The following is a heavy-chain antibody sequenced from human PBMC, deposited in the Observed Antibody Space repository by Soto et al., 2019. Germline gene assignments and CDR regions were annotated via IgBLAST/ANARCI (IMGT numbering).Heavy chain of an antibody. CDR3: ARAAHGSGSYGDLDY. V-gene: IGHV3-21*01. CDR2: ISSSSSYI. CDR1: GFTFSSYS. J-gene: IGHJ4*02. D-gene: IGHD3-10*01. Sequence: GGSXRLSCAASGFTFSSYSMNWVRQAPGKGLEWVSSISSSSSYIYYADSVKGRFTISRDNAKNSLYLQMNSLRAEDTAVYYCARAAHGSGSYGDLDYWGQGTLVTVSS.